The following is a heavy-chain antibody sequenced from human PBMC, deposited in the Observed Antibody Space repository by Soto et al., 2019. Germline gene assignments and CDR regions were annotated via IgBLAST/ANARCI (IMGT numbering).Heavy chain of an antibody. CDR2: ITGGGRT. J-gene: IGHJ4*02. D-gene: IGHD2-21*01. V-gene: IGHV3-NL1*01. CDR3: AKDAVYNDGLWLVSD. Sequence: QVHLVESGGGVVQPGRSLRLSCAASKFTFSTMHWVRQTPDKGLEWVSGITGGGRTEYAASVKGRFTISRDNSKNTVYLQMNSLRAEDTAMYYCAKDAVYNDGLWLVSDWGQGTLVTVS. CDR1: KFTFST.